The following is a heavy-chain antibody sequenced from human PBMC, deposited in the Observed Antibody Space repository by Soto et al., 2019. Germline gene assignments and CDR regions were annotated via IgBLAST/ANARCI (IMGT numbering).Heavy chain of an antibody. D-gene: IGHD3-22*01. Sequence: ASVKVSCKASGGTFSSYAISWVRQAPGQGLEWMGGIIPIFGTANYAQKFQGRVTITADESTSTAYMELSSLRSEDTAVYYCARGLGYYYDSSGPFNDAFDIWGQGTMVTVSS. CDR1: GGTFSSYA. J-gene: IGHJ3*02. V-gene: IGHV1-69*13. CDR2: IIPIFGTA. CDR3: ARGLGYYYDSSGPFNDAFDI.